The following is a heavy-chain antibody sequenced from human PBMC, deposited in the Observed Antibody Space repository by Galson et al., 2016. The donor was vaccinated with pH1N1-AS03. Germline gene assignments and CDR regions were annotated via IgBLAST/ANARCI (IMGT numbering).Heavy chain of an antibody. D-gene: IGHD3-9*01. CDR3: ARGWYDIWTGYLVDPFDY. Sequence: SLRLSCAASGFTFSDYYMSWIRQAPGKGLEWISCLTSSGGSGPTIYFADSVKGRFTISRDNAKNSLYLQMNSLRADDTAVYYCARGWYDIWTGYLVDPFDYWGQGALVTVSS. CDR2: LTSSGGSGPTI. CDR1: GFTFSDYY. V-gene: IGHV3-11*01. J-gene: IGHJ4*02.